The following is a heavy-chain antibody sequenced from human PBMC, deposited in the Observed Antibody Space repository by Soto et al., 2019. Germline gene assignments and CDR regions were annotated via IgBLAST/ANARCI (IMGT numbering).Heavy chain of an antibody. Sequence: PSETLSLTCAVSGYSLSSGSYWGWIRQPPGKGPEWIASIYHGGTTFYIPSLKSRVTLSVDTSKKPYSLKRRAVTAADTAVYYCARVHVMVVAGSTFDYWGPGTLVTVSS. D-gene: IGHD6-19*01. CDR2: IYHGGTT. CDR3: ARVHVMVVAGSTFDY. V-gene: IGHV4-38-2*01. J-gene: IGHJ4*02. CDR1: GYSLSSGSY.